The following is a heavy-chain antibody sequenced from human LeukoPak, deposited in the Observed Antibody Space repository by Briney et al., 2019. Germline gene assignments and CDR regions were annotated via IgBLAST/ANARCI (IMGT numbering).Heavy chain of an antibody. J-gene: IGHJ4*02. D-gene: IGHD3-16*01. CDR1: GGSISSSSYY. V-gene: IGHV4-39*01. Sequence: SSETLSLTCTVSGGSISSSSYYWGWIRQPPGKGLEWIGSIYYSGSTYYNPSLKSRVTISVDTSKNQFSLKLSSVTAADTAVYYCARLHPWGQTAGYYFDYWSQGTLVTVSP. CDR2: IYYSGST. CDR3: ARLHPWGQTAGYYFDY.